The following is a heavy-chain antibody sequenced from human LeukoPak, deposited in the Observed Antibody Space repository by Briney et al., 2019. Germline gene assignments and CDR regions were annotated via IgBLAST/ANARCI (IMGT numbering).Heavy chain of an antibody. D-gene: IGHD2-2*01. Sequence: GGSLRLSCAASGFTVSSNYMSWVRQAPGKGLEWVSVIYSGGSTYYADSVKGRFTISRDNSKNTLYLQMNSLRAEDTAVYYCAREGIVVVPAAMEVDYYYYGMDVWGQGTTVTVSS. CDR2: IYSGGST. CDR3: AREGIVVVPAAMEVDYYYYGMDV. V-gene: IGHV3-66*01. J-gene: IGHJ6*02. CDR1: GFTVSSNY.